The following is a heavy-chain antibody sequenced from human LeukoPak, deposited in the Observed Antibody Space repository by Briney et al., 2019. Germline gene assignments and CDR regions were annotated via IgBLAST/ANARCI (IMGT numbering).Heavy chain of an antibody. Sequence: ASVKVSCKASGYTFTSYGISWVRQAPGQGLEWMGWISAYNGNTNYAQKLQGRVTMTTDTSTSTAYMELSSLRSEDTAVCYCASSPSGNSDYWGQGTLVTVSS. CDR2: ISAYNGNT. J-gene: IGHJ4*02. V-gene: IGHV1-18*01. CDR3: ASSPSGNSDY. CDR1: GYTFTSYG. D-gene: IGHD1-7*01.